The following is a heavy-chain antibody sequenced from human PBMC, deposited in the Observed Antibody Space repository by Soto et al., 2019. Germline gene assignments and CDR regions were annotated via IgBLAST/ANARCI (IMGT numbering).Heavy chain of an antibody. CDR3: APVPAASSYYNTDV. J-gene: IGHJ6*02. CDR1: GFAFSSYA. V-gene: IGHV3-23*01. D-gene: IGHD2-2*01. CDR2: IVDTGGRT. Sequence: EVQLLESGGGLVQPGGSLGLSCTASGFAFSSYAMNWVRQAPGKGLEWVSGIVDTGGRTFYADSVKGRFTISRDNAKNTLYLEMNSLRAEDTAIYYCAPVPAASSYYNTDVWGQGTTVTVSS.